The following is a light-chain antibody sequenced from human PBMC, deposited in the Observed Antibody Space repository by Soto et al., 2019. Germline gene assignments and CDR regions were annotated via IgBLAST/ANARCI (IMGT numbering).Light chain of an antibody. Sequence: QSVLTQPASVSGSPGQSITISCTGTSSDVGGYNYVSWYQHHPGKAPKLMIYEDSNRPSGISNRFSGSKSGNTASLTISGLQAEDEADYYCSSYTCSNTFVFGTGTKVTVL. CDR2: EDS. CDR1: SSDVGGYNY. J-gene: IGLJ1*01. CDR3: SSYTCSNTFV. V-gene: IGLV2-14*01.